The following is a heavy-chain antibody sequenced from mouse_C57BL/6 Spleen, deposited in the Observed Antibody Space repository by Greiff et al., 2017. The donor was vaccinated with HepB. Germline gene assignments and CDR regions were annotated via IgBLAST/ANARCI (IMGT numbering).Heavy chain of an antibody. Sequence: EVQLQQSGPELVKPGASVKISCKASGYTFTDYYMNWVKQSHGKSLEWIGDINPNNGGTSYNQKFKGKATLTVDKSSSTAYMELCSLTSEDSAVYYCARNDYDGDYFDYWGQGTTLTVSS. V-gene: IGHV1-26*01. D-gene: IGHD2-4*01. CDR1: GYTFTDYY. CDR3: ARNDYDGDYFDY. CDR2: INPNNGGT. J-gene: IGHJ2*01.